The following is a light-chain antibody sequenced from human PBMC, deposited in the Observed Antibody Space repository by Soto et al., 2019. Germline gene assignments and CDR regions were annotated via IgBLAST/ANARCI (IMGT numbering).Light chain of an antibody. CDR3: NSYAGSNSFV. V-gene: IGLV2-8*01. CDR2: EVN. Sequence: QSVLTQPPSAPGSPGQSVTISCTGTSSDVGGYNYVSWYQQHPGKAPKLVIFEVNKRPSGVPDRFSGSKSGNTASLTVSGLQTEDEADYYCNSYAGSNSFVFGTGTKVTVL. J-gene: IGLJ1*01. CDR1: SSDVGGYNY.